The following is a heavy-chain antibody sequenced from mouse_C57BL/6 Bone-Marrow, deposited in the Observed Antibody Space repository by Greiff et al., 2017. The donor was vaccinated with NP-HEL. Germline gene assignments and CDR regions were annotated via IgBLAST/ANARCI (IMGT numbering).Heavy chain of an antibody. V-gene: IGHV1-81*01. CDR3: ARRGGFAY. Sequence: QVQLKESGAELARPGASVKLSCKASGYTFTSYGISWVKQRTGQGLEWIGEIYPRSGNTYYNEKFKGKATLTADKSSSTAYMELRSLASEDSAVYFCARRGGFAYWGQGTLVTVSA. CDR2: IYPRSGNT. J-gene: IGHJ3*01. CDR1: GYTFTSYG.